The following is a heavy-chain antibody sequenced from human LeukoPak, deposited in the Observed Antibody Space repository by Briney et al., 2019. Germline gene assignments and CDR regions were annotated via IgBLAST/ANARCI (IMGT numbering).Heavy chain of an antibody. J-gene: IGHJ4*02. V-gene: IGHV4-30-2*01. CDR2: IYHSGST. D-gene: IGHD3-22*01. CDR1: GGSISSGGYS. CDR3: ARMAGDSSGYYFDY. Sequence: SETLSLTCAVSGGSISSGGYSWSWIRQPPGKGLEWIGYIYHSGSTNYNPSLKSRVTISVDKSKNQFSLKLSSVTAADTAVYYCARMAGDSSGYYFDYWGQGTLVTVSS.